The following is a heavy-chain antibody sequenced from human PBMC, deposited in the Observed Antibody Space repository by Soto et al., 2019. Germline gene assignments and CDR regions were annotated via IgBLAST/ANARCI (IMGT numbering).Heavy chain of an antibody. V-gene: IGHV4-34*01. J-gene: IGHJ4*02. Sequence: SETLSLTCAVYGESFSGYIWTWIRQTPGKGQQWIGQINHSGSASYNPTLKSRITITVHTSNSQNSLELSSVTAADTAVYYCLFGLITGSHYSGGWYYFDSWGQGTQVTVSS. CDR3: LFGLITGSHYSGGWYYFDS. CDR1: GESFSGYI. D-gene: IGHD6-19*01. CDR2: INHSGSA.